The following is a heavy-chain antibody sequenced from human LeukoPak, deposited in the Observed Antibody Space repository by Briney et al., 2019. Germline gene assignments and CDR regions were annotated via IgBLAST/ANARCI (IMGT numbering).Heavy chain of an antibody. D-gene: IGHD3-22*01. Sequence: PGGSLRLSCAASGFTFSSYAMSWVRQAPGKGLEWVSVISGSGGSTYYADSVKGRFTISRDNSKNTLYLQMNSLRAEDTAVYYCAKTYYFGRNYYDSSGYYFGYWGQGTLVTVSS. CDR2: ISGSGGST. V-gene: IGHV3-23*01. J-gene: IGHJ4*02. CDR3: AKTYYFGRNYYDSSGYYFGY. CDR1: GFTFSSYA.